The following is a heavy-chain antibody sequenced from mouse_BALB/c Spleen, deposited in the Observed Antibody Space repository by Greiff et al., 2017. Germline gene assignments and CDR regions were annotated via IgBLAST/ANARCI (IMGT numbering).Heavy chain of an antibody. CDR3: ARDKDGYWFAY. J-gene: IGHJ3*01. CDR1: GFTFTDYY. CDR2: IRNKANGYTT. V-gene: IGHV7-3*02. D-gene: IGHD1-2*01. Sequence: EVKLQESGGGLVQPGGSLRLSCATSGFTFTDYYMSWVRQPPGKALEWLGFIRNKANGYTTEYSASVKGRFTISRDNSQSILYLQMNTLRAEDSATYYCARDKDGYWFAYWGQGTLVTVSA.